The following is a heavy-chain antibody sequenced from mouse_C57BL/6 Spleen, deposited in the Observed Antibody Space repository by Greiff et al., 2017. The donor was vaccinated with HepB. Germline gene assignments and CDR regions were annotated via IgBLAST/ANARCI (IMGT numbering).Heavy chain of an antibody. D-gene: IGHD1-1*01. CDR2: INPYNGDT. J-gene: IGHJ4*01. CDR3: ASFSYGSSYGYAMDY. Sequence: VQLQQSGPELVKPGDSVKISCKASGYSFTGYFMNWVMQSHGKSLEWIGRINPYNGDTFYNQKFKGKATLTVDKSSSTAHMELRSLTSEDSAVYYCASFSYGSSYGYAMDYWGQGTSVTVSS. CDR1: GYSFTGYF. V-gene: IGHV1-20*01.